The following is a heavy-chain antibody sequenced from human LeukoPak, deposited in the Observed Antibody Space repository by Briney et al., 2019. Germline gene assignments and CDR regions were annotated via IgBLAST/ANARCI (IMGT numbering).Heavy chain of an antibody. CDR3: TTDAPRGGDIVVVTANLY. D-gene: IGHD2-21*02. CDR1: GFTFSNAW. Sequence: PGGSLRLSCAASGFTFSNAWMSWVRQAPGKGLEWVGRIKSKTDGGTTDYAAPVKGRFTISRDDSKNTLYLQMNSLKTEDTAVYYCTTDAPRGGDIVVVTANLYWGQGTLVTVSS. J-gene: IGHJ4*02. CDR2: IKSKTDGGTT. V-gene: IGHV3-15*01.